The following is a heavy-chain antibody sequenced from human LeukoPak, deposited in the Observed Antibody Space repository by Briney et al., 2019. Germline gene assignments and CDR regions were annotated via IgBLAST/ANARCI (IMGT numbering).Heavy chain of an antibody. CDR2: INHSGST. CDR1: GGSFSGYY. V-gene: IGHV4-34*01. Sequence: KPSETLSLTCAVYGGSFSGYYWSWIRQPPGKGLEWIEEINHSGSTNYNPSLKSRVTISVDTSKNQFSLKLSSVTAADTAVYYCARASRRAAAGICRSKMSGCPGWFDPWGQGTLVTVSS. J-gene: IGHJ5*02. CDR3: ARASRRAAAGICRSKMSGCPGWFDP. D-gene: IGHD6-13*01.